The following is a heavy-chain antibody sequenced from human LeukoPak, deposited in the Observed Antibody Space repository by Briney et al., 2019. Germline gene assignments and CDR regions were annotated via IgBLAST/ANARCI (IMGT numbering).Heavy chain of an antibody. J-gene: IGHJ4*02. CDR2: ISPSGGST. D-gene: IGHD5-24*01. CDR1: GYTFTSNY. Sequence: GASVKVSCKAFGYTFTSNYMHWVRQAPGQGPEWMGVISPSGGSTTYAQKFQGRVTLTRDMSTSTDYLELSSLRSEDTAVYYCARAAQVEMATPRYYFDYWGQGTLVTVSS. CDR3: ARAAQVEMATPRYYFDY. V-gene: IGHV1-46*01.